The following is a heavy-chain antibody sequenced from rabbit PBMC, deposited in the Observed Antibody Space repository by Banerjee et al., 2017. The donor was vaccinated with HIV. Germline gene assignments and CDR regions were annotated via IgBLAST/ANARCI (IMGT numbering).Heavy chain of an antibody. D-gene: IGHD2-1*01. V-gene: IGHV1S45*01. CDR3: AREGDYNTWNFNL. Sequence: QEQLEESGGDLVKPEGSLTLTCTASGFSFSSGYNMCWVRQAPGKGLEWIACIHAGTSGSTAYATWAKGRFTISNTASTTVTLQMTSLTAADTATYFCAREGDYNTWNFNLWGPGTLVTVS. J-gene: IGHJ4*01. CDR1: GFSFSSGYN. CDR2: IHAGTSGST.